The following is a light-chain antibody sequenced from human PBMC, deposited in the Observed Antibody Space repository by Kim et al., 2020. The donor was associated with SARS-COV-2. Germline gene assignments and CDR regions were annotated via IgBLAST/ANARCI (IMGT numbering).Light chain of an antibody. Sequence: QPASISCSSSLSLVYSDGKNYLNWFQQRPGQSPRRLIYQVSNRDSGVPRRFSGSGSGTDFTLRSSRVEAEDVGIYYCMQGTHWPYTFGQGTKLEI. J-gene: IGKJ2*01. CDR1: LSLVYSDGKNY. CDR2: QVS. CDR3: MQGTHWPYT. V-gene: IGKV2-30*01.